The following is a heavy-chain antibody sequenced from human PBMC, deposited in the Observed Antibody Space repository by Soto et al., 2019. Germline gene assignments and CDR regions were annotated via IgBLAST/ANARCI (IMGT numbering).Heavy chain of an antibody. CDR2: IYYSGST. J-gene: IGHJ5*02. D-gene: IGHD2-2*01. CDR1: GGSISSFY. V-gene: IGHV4-59*01. Sequence: SETLSLTCTVSGGSISSFYWSLIRLPPGKGLEGIGYIYYSGSTNYNPSLNSRVTISVDTCKNQFPLNLSSVPAADTAVYYWARYNCSSNSCYGRFDPRGQRNLVXVSS. CDR3: ARYNCSSNSCYGRFDP.